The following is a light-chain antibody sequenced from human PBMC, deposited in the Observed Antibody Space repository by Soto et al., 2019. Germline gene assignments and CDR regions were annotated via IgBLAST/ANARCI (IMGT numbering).Light chain of an antibody. Sequence: DIQMTQSPSTLSASVGDRVTITCRASQTISNWLAWYQQKPGKPPKLLIHDASSLESGVPSRFSGSGSGTEFTLTISRLQPDDFATYYCQQSIGTFGQGTKVEIK. CDR1: QTISNW. J-gene: IGKJ1*01. CDR2: DAS. V-gene: IGKV1-5*01. CDR3: QQSIGT.